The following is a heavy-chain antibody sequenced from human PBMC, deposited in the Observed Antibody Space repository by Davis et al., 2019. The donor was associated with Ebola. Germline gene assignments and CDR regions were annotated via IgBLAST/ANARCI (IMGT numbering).Heavy chain of an antibody. CDR1: GFTFTSSA. Sequence: AASVTVSCKASGFTFTSSAMQWVRQARGQRLEWIGWIVVGSGNTNYAQKFQERVTITRDMSTSTAYMELSSLRSEDTAVYYCAADPWGSGSYQAPNYYYYYGMDVWGQGTTVTVSS. V-gene: IGHV1-58*02. D-gene: IGHD1-26*01. J-gene: IGHJ6*02. CDR3: AADPWGSGSYQAPNYYYYYGMDV. CDR2: IVVGSGNT.